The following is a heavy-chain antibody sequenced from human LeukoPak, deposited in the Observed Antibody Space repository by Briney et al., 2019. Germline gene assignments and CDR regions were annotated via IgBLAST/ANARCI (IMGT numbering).Heavy chain of an antibody. J-gene: IGHJ6*02. D-gene: IGHD4-17*01. Sequence: PGGSLRLSCAASGFTFSSYWMSWVRQAPGKGLEWVAIIKQGGSAKYYVDSVKGRFTISRDNAKNSLYLQMNSLRAEDTAIYYCARVRTTGSYYGMDVWGQGTTVTVSS. CDR2: IKQGGSAK. CDR1: GFTFSSYW. V-gene: IGHV3-7*01. CDR3: ARVRTTGSYYGMDV.